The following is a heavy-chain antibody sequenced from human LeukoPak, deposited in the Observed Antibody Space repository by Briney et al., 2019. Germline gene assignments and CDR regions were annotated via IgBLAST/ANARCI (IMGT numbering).Heavy chain of an antibody. CDR2: INPNSGGT. CDR1: GYTFTGYY. CDR3: ARDQGYRYGYGDFDY. J-gene: IGHJ4*02. Sequence: ASVKVSCKASGYTFTGYYMHWVRQAPGKGLEWMGWINPNSGGTNYAQKFQGRVTMTRDTSISTAYMELSSLRSEDTAVYYCARDQGYRYGYGDFDYWGQGTLVTVSS. V-gene: IGHV1-2*02. D-gene: IGHD5-18*01.